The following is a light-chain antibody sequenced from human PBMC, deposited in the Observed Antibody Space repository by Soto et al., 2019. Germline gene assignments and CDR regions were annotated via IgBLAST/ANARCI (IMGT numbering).Light chain of an antibody. CDR3: QVWDSGVDHII. V-gene: IGLV3-21*04. J-gene: IGLJ2*01. Sequence: SYELTQPPSVSVAPGKTASITCEGNNIGRKSEHWYQQRPGQAPMEVIYYDGDRPSGIPERFSGSNSGTAATLTISGVEAGDEADYYCQVWDSGVDHIIFGGGTKLTVL. CDR2: YDG. CDR1: NIGRKS.